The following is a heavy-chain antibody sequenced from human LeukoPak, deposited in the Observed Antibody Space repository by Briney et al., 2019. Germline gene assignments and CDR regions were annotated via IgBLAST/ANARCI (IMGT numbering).Heavy chain of an antibody. V-gene: IGHV1-18*01. CDR2: ISAYSGNT. J-gene: IGHJ4*02. CDR3: ARGLHLVDWGDDYSNFFDY. D-gene: IGHD4-11*01. CDR1: GYTFSSYG. Sequence: ASVKVSCKASGYTFSSYGITWVRQAPGQGLEWMGWISAYSGNTNYAQKLQGRVTMTPDTSTTTAYMELRSLRSDDTAVYYCARGLHLVDWGDDYSNFFDYWGQGTLVTVSS.